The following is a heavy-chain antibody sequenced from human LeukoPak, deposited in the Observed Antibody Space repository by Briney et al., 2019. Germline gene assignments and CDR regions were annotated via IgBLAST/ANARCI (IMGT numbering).Heavy chain of an antibody. CDR1: GYSFTSYW. D-gene: IGHD3-9*01. CDR3: ARVLGGYDIVTGYSANWFDP. CDR2: IDPSDSYT. Sequence: GESLKISCKGSGYSFTSYWISWVRQMPGKGLEWMGRIDPSDSYTNYSPSFQGHVTISADESISTAYLQWSSLKASDSAMYYCARVLGGYDIVTGYSANWFDPWGQGTLFTVSS. V-gene: IGHV5-10-1*01. J-gene: IGHJ5*02.